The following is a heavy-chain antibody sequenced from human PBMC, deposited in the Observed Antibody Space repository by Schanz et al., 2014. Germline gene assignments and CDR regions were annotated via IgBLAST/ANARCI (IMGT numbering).Heavy chain of an antibody. CDR2: ISANSGET. D-gene: IGHD3-10*01. Sequence: QVQLVQSGAEVKKPGASVKVSCKASGYTFTDYYIHWVRQAPGQGLEWMGWISANSGETLYAQRFQGRVTLTRDTSIRTAYMDLRSLLSDDAAVYFCARGGVLVLPPGTVKKGNDYWGQGTLVTVSS. J-gene: IGHJ4*02. V-gene: IGHV1-2*02. CDR3: ARGGVLVLPPGTVKKGNDY. CDR1: GYTFTDYY.